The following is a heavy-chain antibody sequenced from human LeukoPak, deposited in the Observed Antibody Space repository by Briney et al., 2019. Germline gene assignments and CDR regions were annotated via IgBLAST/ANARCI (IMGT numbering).Heavy chain of an antibody. D-gene: IGHD6-13*01. CDR2: ISGSGGST. Sequence: GGSLRLSCAASGFTFSSYGMSWVRQAPGKGLEWVSAISGSGGSTYYADSVKGRFTISRDNSKNTLYLQMNSLRAEDTAVYYCAKIIAAAGTADYWGQGTLVTVSS. CDR1: GFTFSSYG. J-gene: IGHJ4*02. V-gene: IGHV3-23*01. CDR3: AKIIAAAGTADY.